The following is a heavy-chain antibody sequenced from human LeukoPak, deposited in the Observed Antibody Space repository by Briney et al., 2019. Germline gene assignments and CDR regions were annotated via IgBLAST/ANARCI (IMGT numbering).Heavy chain of an antibody. CDR2: IYSGGST. D-gene: IGHD3-22*01. Sequence: GGSLRLSCAASGFTVSSNYMSWVRQAPGKGLEWASVIYSGGSTYYADSVKGRFTISRDNSKNTLYLQMNSLKAEDTAVYYCARDYEDYYDTYYYYGMDVWGQGTTVTVSS. CDR3: ARDYEDYYDTYYYYGMDV. CDR1: GFTVSSNY. J-gene: IGHJ6*02. V-gene: IGHV3-53*01.